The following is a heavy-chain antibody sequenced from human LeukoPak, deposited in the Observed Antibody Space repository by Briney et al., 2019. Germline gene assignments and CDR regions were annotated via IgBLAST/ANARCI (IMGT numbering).Heavy chain of an antibody. Sequence: ASVKVSCKASGGTFSSYAISWVRQAPGQGLEWMGGIIPIFGTANYAQKFQGRVTITADESTSTAYMELSSVTAADTAVYYCARVGAARRKNYYYYGMDVWGQGTTVTVSS. CDR2: IIPIFGTA. CDR3: ARVGAARRKNYYYYGMDV. D-gene: IGHD6-6*01. J-gene: IGHJ6*02. V-gene: IGHV1-69*13. CDR1: GGTFSSYA.